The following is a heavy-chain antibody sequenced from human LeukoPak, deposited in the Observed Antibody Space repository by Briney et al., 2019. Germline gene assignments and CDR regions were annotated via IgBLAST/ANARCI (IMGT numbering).Heavy chain of an antibody. V-gene: IGHV3-23*01. CDR2: ISDTGGST. J-gene: IGHJ5*02. CDR3: AKVGPNVGQGARAPSDP. D-gene: IGHD1-26*01. CDR1: GFTLSNYA. Sequence: PGGSLRLSCAASGFTLSNYAMRWVRQAPGKGLEWVSCISDTGGSTYYADSVKGRFTVSRDNSKNTLYLQMNSLRAEDTALYFCAKVGPNVGQGARAPSDPWGQGTLVTVSS.